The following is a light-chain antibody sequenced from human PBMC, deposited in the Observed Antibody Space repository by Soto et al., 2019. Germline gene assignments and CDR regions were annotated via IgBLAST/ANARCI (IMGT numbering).Light chain of an antibody. V-gene: IGKV3-15*01. Sequence: EIVMTQSPVTLSVSPGESAALPCRASQNIATNLAWYHQKPGQAPRLLIYSASSRATGLPARFSGSGSGTEFTLTINSLQSEDLGVYYCQQYNKWPNSFGQGTRLEMK. CDR2: SAS. CDR3: QQYNKWPNS. J-gene: IGKJ2*01. CDR1: QNIATN.